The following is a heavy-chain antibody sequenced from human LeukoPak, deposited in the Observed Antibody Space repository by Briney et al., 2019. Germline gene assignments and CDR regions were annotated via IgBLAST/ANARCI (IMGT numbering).Heavy chain of an antibody. D-gene: IGHD5-18*01. Sequence: GGSLRLSCAASGFTFSNYGMNWVRQGPGRGLEWVSFIRYDGSNKYYADSVKGRFTISRDNSKNTLYLQMHSLRAEDTAVYYCAKDRLRGGYGFDLMDYWGQGTLVTVSS. CDR1: GFTFSNYG. CDR2: IRYDGSNK. J-gene: IGHJ4*02. CDR3: AKDRLRGGYGFDLMDY. V-gene: IGHV3-30*02.